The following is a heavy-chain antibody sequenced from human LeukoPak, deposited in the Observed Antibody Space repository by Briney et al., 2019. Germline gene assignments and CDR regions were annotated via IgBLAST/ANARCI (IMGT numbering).Heavy chain of an antibody. CDR1: GFTFSSYA. CDR2: ISSNGGST. J-gene: IGHJ6*03. CDR3: AKDPNPIKPYYYMDV. V-gene: IGHV3-64*01. Sequence: GGSLRLSCAASGFTFSSYAMHWVRQAPGKGLEYVSAISSNGGSTYYANSVKGRFTISRDNSKNTLYLQMNSLRAEDTAVYYCAKDPNPIKPYYYMDVWGKGTTVTVSS.